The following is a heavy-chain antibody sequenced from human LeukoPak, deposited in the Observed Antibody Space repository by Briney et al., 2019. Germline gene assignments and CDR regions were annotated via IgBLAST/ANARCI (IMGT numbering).Heavy chain of an antibody. V-gene: IGHV1-24*01. CDR1: GYTLTELS. J-gene: IGHJ3*02. Sequence: ASVKVSCKVSGYTLTELSMHWVRQAPGKGLEWMGGFDPEDGETIYAQKFQGRVTMTEDTSTDTAYMELSSLRSEDTAVYYCARVRVVVPAALGAFDIWGQGTMVTVSS. D-gene: IGHD2-2*01. CDR3: ARVRVVVPAALGAFDI. CDR2: FDPEDGET.